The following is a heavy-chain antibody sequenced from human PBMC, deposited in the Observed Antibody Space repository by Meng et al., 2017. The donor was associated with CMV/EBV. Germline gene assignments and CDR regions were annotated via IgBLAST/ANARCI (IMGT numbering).Heavy chain of an antibody. Sequence: ASVKVSCKASGYTFTSYGISWVRQAPGQGLEWMGWISAYNGNTNYAQKLQGRVTMTTDTSTSTAYMELRSLRSDDTAVYYCASSDGDSSSSILDYWGQATLVTVSS. CDR2: ISAYNGNT. V-gene: IGHV1-18*01. CDR3: ASSDGDSSSSILDY. J-gene: IGHJ4*02. CDR1: GYTFTSYG. D-gene: IGHD6-6*01.